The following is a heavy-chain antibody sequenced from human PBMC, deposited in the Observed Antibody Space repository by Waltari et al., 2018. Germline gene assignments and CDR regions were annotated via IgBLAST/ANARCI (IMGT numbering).Heavy chain of an antibody. V-gene: IGHV1-18*01. CDR3: AREGVVTTRYYYGMDV. J-gene: IGHJ6*02. D-gene: IGHD2-21*02. Sequence: QVQLVQSGAEVKKPGASVKVSCKASGYTFTSYGISWVRQAPGQGLEWMGWISAYNGNKNYAQKLQGRVTMTTDTSTSTAYMELRSLRSDDTTVYYCAREGVVTTRYYYGMDVWGQGTTVTVSS. CDR2: ISAYNGNK. CDR1: GYTFTSYG.